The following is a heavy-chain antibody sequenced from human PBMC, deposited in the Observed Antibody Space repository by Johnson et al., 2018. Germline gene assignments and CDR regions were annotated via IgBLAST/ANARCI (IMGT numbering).Heavy chain of an antibody. CDR3: ASPGFSERRGYHGAFDI. J-gene: IGHJ3*02. CDR2: ISYDGSET. Sequence: QWVRQAPGKGLEWVAVISYDGSETYYGDSVKGRFTISRDNYKSTRYMQINRLRAYDPAMYYCASPGFSERRGYHGAFDIGGLGTMVTVSS. D-gene: IGHD3-22*01. V-gene: IGHV3-30*03.